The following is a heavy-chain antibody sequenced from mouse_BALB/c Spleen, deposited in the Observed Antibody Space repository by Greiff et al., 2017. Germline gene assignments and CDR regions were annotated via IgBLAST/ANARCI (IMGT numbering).Heavy chain of an antibody. CDR1: GFNIKDYY. CDR3: ARSRGFDY. CDR2: IDPENGNT. J-gene: IGHJ2*01. V-gene: IGHV14-1*02. Sequence: EVQLQQSGAELVRPGALVKLSCKASGFNIKDYYMHWVKQRPEQGLEWIGWIDPENGNTIYDPKFQGKASITADTSSNTAYLQLSSLTSEDTAVYYCARSRGFDYWGQGTTVTVSA.